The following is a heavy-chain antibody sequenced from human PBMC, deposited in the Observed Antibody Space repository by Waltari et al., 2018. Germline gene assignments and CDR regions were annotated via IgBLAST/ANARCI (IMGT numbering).Heavy chain of an antibody. D-gene: IGHD6-13*01. CDR3: ARDSAAEGFYYYYGMDV. V-gene: IGHV4-38-2*02. J-gene: IGHJ6*02. CDR1: GYSISSGYY. Sequence: QVQLQESGPGLVKPSETLSLTCAVSGYSISSGYYWGWIRQPPGKGLEWIGSIYHSGSTYYNPSLKSGVTISVDTSKNQFSLKLSSVTAADTAVYYCARDSAAEGFYYYYGMDVWGQGTTVTVSS. CDR2: IYHSGST.